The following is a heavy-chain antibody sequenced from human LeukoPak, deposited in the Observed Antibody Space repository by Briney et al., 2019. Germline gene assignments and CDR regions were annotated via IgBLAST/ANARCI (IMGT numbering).Heavy chain of an antibody. CDR3: ARYGSGTYYSSVSDY. D-gene: IGHD3-10*01. V-gene: IGHV4-39*01. CDR2: IYYSGTT. CDR1: GGSFSSTSFY. Sequence: SETLSLTCTVSGGSFSSTSFYWGWIRQPPGKGLEWIGSIYYSGTTYYSPSLKSRVTISVGTSKNQFSLKLSSVTAADTAVYYCARYGSGTYYSSVSDYWGQGTLVTVSS. J-gene: IGHJ4*02.